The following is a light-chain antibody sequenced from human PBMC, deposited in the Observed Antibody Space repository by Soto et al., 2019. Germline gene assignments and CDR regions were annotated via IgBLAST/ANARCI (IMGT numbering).Light chain of an antibody. CDR2: LAS. CDR1: QGIRND. CDR3: QQLNTLPFT. V-gene: IGKV1-17*01. J-gene: IGKJ5*01. Sequence: DIHMTQSLSSLSASVRDRVTITCQASQGIRNDLGWYQQRPGKAPKRLIYLASSLQSGVPSRFSGSGSGTELTLTISGLLPEDFATYHCQQLNTLPFTFGQGTRLEIK.